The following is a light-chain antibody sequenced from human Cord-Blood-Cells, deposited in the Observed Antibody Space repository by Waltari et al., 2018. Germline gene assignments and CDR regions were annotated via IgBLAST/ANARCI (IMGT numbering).Light chain of an antibody. CDR1: QSVSSN. Sequence: EILMPQSPPTLPVFQGERATLSCRASQSVSSNLACYQQKRGQAPRHLIYGASTRATGIPARFSGSGSGTDFTLTISSLQSEDCAVYNCQEYKNWRTCGRGTKVEI. V-gene: IGKV3-15*01. CDR3: QEYKNWRT. J-gene: IGKJ4*02. CDR2: GAS.